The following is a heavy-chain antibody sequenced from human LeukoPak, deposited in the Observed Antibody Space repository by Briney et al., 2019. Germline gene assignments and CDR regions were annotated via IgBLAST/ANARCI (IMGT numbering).Heavy chain of an antibody. CDR1: GFTFSSYS. J-gene: IGHJ4*02. Sequence: TGGSLRLSCAASGFTFSSYSMNWVRQAPGKGLEWVSYISSSSSTIYYADSVKGRFTISRDNSKNTLYLQMNSLRAEDTAVYYCARDLNYYDSSGQGGYWGQGTLVTVSS. V-gene: IGHV3-48*01. D-gene: IGHD3-22*01. CDR2: ISSSSSTI. CDR3: ARDLNYYDSSGQGGY.